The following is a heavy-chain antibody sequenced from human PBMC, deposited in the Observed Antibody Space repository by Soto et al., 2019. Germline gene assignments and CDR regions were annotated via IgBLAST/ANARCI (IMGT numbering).Heavy chain of an antibody. CDR1: GFTFGDFG. V-gene: IGHV3-49*03. CDR3: ASLTSWSQEYYYGMDV. Sequence: GGSLRLSCTGSGFTFGDFGMSWFRQAPGKGLEWLSFIRSKGYGGTTEAAASVRGRFITSRDDSKSIAYLQMNSLKTEDTAVYYCASLTSWSQEYYYGMDVWGQGTTVTVSS. CDR2: IRSKGYGGTT. D-gene: IGHD2-2*01. J-gene: IGHJ6*02.